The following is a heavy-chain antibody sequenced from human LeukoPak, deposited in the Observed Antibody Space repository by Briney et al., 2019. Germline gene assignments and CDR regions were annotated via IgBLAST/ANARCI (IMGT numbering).Heavy chain of an antibody. CDR1: GGSISSYY. J-gene: IGHJ2*01. CDR3: ARVHSSGWYDDCYFDL. D-gene: IGHD6-19*01. V-gene: IGHV4-59*01. Sequence: SETLSLTCTVSGGSISSYYWSWIRQPPGKGLEWIGYIYYSGSTNYNPSLKSRVTISVDTSKNQFSLNLSSVTAADTAVYYCARVHSSGWYDDCYFDLWGRGTLVSVSS. CDR2: IYYSGST.